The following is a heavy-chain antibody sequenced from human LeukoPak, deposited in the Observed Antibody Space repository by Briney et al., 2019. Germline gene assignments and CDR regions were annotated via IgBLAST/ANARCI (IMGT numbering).Heavy chain of an antibody. J-gene: IGHJ4*02. D-gene: IGHD2-2*01. CDR1: GFTFSDYW. CDR2: IKQDGSEK. CDR3: ARDVLDIVVVPAAHFDY. V-gene: IGHV3-7*01. Sequence: GGSLRLSCAASGFTFSDYWMTWVRQAPGKGLEWVANIKQDGSEKYYLDSVKGRFTISRDNAKNSLYLQMNSLRAEDTAVYYCARDVLDIVVVPAAHFDYWGQGTLVTVSS.